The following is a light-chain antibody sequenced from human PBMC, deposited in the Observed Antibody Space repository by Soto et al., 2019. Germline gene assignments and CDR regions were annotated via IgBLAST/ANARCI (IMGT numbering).Light chain of an antibody. CDR1: SSDIGDYNS. CDR2: DVS. Sequence: QTVVTQPASVSGSPGQSITISCTGTSSDIGDYNSVSWYQHHPGKAPKLMIYDVSSRPSGVSNRFSGSKSGNTASLTISGLQAEDEADYYCSSYTSSSTSVVFGGGTKLTVL. J-gene: IGLJ2*01. CDR3: SSYTSSSTSVV. V-gene: IGLV2-14*03.